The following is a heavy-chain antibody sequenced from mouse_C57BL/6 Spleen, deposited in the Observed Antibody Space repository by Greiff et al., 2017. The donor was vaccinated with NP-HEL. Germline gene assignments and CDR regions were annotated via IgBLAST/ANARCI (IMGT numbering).Heavy chain of an antibody. CDR3: TTRITTAYYFDD. V-gene: IGHV14-4*01. CDR1: GFNIKDDY. Sequence: VQLQQSGAELVRPGASVKLSCTASGFNIKDDYMHWVKQTPEQGLEWIGWIDPENGDTEYASKFQGKTTITADTSSNTAYLQLSSLTSEDTAVCYCTTRITTAYYFDDWGQGTTLTVSS. CDR2: IDPENGDT. D-gene: IGHD1-2*01. J-gene: IGHJ2*01.